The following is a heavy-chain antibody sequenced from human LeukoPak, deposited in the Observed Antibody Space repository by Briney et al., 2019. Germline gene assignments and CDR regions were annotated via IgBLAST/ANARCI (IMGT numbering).Heavy chain of an antibody. Sequence: ASVKVSCKVSGYTLTELSMHWVRQAPGKGLEWMGGFDPEDGETIYAQKFQGRVTMTEDTSTDTAYMELSSLRSEDTAVYYCAKAYSSGWYEDYWGQGTLVTVSS. J-gene: IGHJ4*02. CDR1: GYTLTELS. V-gene: IGHV1-24*01. CDR2: FDPEDGET. D-gene: IGHD6-19*01. CDR3: AKAYSSGWYEDY.